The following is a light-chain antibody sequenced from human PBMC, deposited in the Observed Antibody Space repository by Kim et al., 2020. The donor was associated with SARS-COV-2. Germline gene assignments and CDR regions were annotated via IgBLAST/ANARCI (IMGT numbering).Light chain of an antibody. J-gene: IGKJ4*01. CDR1: QTINNF. CDR3: QQYKSVLIS. Sequence: DIQMTQSPSTLSASVRDRVTLTCRASQTINNFLAWYQQKPGKAPNLLIYRTSTLHSGVPSRFFGSGSGTEFTLTITSLQPDDFATYYCQQYKSVLISFGGGTKVDIK. V-gene: IGKV1-5*03. CDR2: RTS.